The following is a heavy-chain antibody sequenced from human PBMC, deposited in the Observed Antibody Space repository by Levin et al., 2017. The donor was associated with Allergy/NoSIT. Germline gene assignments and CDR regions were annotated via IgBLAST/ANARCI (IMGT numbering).Heavy chain of an antibody. Sequence: GGSLRLSCAASGFTFSTYAMHWVRQAPGKGLEWVAVISYDGSNKSSADSVKGRFTISRDNSKNTLSLQMNSLRADDTAVYYCARDPITDYGDYIPFDYWGQGTLVTVSS. D-gene: IGHD4-17*01. V-gene: IGHV3-30-3*01. J-gene: IGHJ4*02. CDR1: GFTFSTYA. CDR2: ISYDGSNK. CDR3: ARDPITDYGDYIPFDY.